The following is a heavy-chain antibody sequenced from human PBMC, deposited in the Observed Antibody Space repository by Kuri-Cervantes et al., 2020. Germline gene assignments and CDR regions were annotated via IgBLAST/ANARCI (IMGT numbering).Heavy chain of an antibody. D-gene: IGHD1-1*01. Sequence: GESLKISCAASGFTFSSYSMNWVRQAPGKGLEWVSAIGTAGDTYYPGSVKGRFTISRDNAKNSLYLQMNGLRAEDTAVYYCARYKRTNNYYMDVWGKGTTVTVSS. CDR3: ARYKRTNNYYMDV. V-gene: IGHV3-13*01. CDR2: IGTAGDT. J-gene: IGHJ6*03. CDR1: GFTFSSYS.